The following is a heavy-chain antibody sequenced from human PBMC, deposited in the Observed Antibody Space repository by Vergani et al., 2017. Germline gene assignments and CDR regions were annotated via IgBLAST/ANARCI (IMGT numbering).Heavy chain of an antibody. Sequence: EVQLLESGGSLKQPGGSLRLSCAASGFTFSSYAMSWVRQAPGKGLEWVSAISVSGDSTYYADSVKGRFTISRDNSKNTLYLQMSSLRAEDTAVYYCAKDSRYFDWLLSYWGQGTLVTVSS. J-gene: IGHJ4*02. D-gene: IGHD3-9*01. CDR2: ISVSGDST. V-gene: IGHV3-23*01. CDR1: GFTFSSYA. CDR3: AKDSRYFDWLLSY.